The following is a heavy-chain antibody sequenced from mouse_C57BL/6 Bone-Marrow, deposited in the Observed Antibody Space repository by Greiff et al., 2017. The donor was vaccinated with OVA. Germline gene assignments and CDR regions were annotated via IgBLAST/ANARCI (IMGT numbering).Heavy chain of an antibody. D-gene: IGHD1-1*01. CDR2: IDPSDSYT. V-gene: IGHV1-59*01. CDR1: GYTFTSYW. CDR3: ARGYYYGSSPCWFAY. J-gene: IGHJ3*01. Sequence: QVQLQQSGAELVRPGTSVKLSCKASGYTFTSYWMHWVKQRPGQGLEWIGVIDPSDSYTNYNQKFKGKATLTVDTSSSTAYMQLSSLTSEDSAVYYCARGYYYGSSPCWFAYWGQGTLVTVSA.